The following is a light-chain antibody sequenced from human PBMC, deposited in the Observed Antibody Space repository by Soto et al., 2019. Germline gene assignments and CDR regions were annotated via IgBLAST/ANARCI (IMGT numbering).Light chain of an antibody. V-gene: IGKV3-15*01. Sequence: DIVMTQSPPTVSVSLGERVTLSCRASQRISTNLAWFQQSPGQSPRLLMYSASTRATGISARFSGSGSGTEFTLTISSLQSEDSAVFYCQRYNNVPPTFGQGTKVDIK. J-gene: IGKJ1*01. CDR1: QRISTN. CDR3: QRYNNVPPT. CDR2: SAS.